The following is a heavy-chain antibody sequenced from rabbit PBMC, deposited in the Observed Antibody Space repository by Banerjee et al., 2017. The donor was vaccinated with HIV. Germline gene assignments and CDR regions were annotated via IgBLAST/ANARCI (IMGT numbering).Heavy chain of an antibody. CDR1: GSDISSNA. CDR2: IYTDSDGT. J-gene: IGHJ4*01. D-gene: IGHD4-1*01. V-gene: IGHV1S47*01. CDR3: ARDLAGAIGWNFNL. Sequence: QEQLEESGGDLVKPEGSLTLTCTASGSDISSNAMCWVRQAPGKGLELIACIYTDSDGTWYASWVNGRFTITRSTSLNTVTLQMTSLTAADTATYFCARDLAGAIGWNFNLWGQGTLVTVS.